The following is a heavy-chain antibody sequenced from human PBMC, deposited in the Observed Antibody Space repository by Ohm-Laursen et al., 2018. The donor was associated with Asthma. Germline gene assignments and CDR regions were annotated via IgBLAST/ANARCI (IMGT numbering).Heavy chain of an antibody. D-gene: IGHD3-10*01. J-gene: IGHJ4*02. CDR3: ARSLWLDY. V-gene: IGHV3-30-3*01. CDR2: GGSYYDGGLK. Sequence: SLRLSCAASGFTFRSYAMHWVRQAPGKGLEWVAVGGSYYDGGLKYYADSVNGRFTISRDNAKNTLYLQMNSLRAEDTAVYYCARSLWLDYWGQGTLVTVSS. CDR1: GFTFRSYA.